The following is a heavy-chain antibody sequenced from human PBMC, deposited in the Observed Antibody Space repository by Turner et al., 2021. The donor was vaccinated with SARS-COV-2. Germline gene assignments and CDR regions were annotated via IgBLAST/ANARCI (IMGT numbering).Heavy chain of an antibody. CDR1: GGSISSSSYY. CDR3: ATSTVAGTELNYYGMDV. CDR2: IYYSGST. J-gene: IGHJ6*02. V-gene: IGHV4-39*01. D-gene: IGHD6-13*01. Sequence: QLQLQESGPGLVKPSETLSLTCTVSGGSISSSSYYGGWIRQPPGKGLEWIGSIYYSGSTYYNPSLKSRVTISVDTSKNQFSLKLSSVTAADTAVYYCATSTVAGTELNYYGMDVWGQGTTVTVSS.